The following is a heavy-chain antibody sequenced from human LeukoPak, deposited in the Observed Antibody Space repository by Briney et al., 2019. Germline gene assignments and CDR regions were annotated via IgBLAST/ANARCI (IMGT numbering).Heavy chain of an antibody. Sequence: ASENLSLTCAVYGGSFSGYYWSWIRQPPGKGLEWIGEINHSGSTNYNPSLKSRVTISVDTSKNQFSLKLSSVTAADTAVYYCAREDIVVVPAAANWFDPWGQGTLVTVSS. J-gene: IGHJ5*02. V-gene: IGHV4-34*01. D-gene: IGHD2-2*01. CDR1: GGSFSGYY. CDR3: AREDIVVVPAAANWFDP. CDR2: INHSGST.